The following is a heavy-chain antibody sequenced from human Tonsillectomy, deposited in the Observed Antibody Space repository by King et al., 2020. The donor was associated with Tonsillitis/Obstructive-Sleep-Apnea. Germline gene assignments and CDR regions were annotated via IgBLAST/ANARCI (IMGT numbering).Heavy chain of an antibody. Sequence: QLQESGPGLVKPSETLSLTCTVSGGSISSYYWSWIRQPPGKGLEWIGSIYYSGSTNYNASLKSRGTISVDTSKNQFSLKLSSVTAADTAVYYCASRTTVVTPGHFQHWGQGTLVTVSS. CDR1: GGSISSYY. CDR2: IYYSGST. CDR3: ASRTTVVTPGHFQH. D-gene: IGHD4-23*01. J-gene: IGHJ1*01. V-gene: IGHV4-59*08.